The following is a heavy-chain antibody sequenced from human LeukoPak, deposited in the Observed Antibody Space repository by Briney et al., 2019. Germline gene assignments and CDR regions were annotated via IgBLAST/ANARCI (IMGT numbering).Heavy chain of an antibody. V-gene: IGHV4-61*01. CDR1: GGSISSSYY. D-gene: IGHD6-13*01. Sequence: SGTLSLTCAVSGGSISSSYYWSWIRQPPGKGLEWIGYIYYSGSTNYNPSLKSRVTISVDTSKNQFSLKLSSVTAADTAVYYCARTTEAHSWRTRYYDYYMDVWGKGTTVTVSS. J-gene: IGHJ6*03. CDR2: IYYSGST. CDR3: ARTTEAHSWRTRYYDYYMDV.